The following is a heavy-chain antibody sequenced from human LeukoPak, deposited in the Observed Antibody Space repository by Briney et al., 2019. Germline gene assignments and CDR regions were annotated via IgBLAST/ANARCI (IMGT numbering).Heavy chain of an antibody. J-gene: IGHJ4*02. V-gene: IGHV3-23*01. Sequence: GGSLRLSCAASGFTFSSYAMSWVRQAPGKGLEWVSAISGSGGSTYYADSVKGRFTISRDNSKNTLYLQMNSLRAEDTAVYYCAKDPYYDFRSGPYYFDYWGQGTLVTVSS. D-gene: IGHD3-3*01. CDR2: ISGSGGST. CDR1: GFTFSSYA. CDR3: AKDPYYDFRSGPYYFDY.